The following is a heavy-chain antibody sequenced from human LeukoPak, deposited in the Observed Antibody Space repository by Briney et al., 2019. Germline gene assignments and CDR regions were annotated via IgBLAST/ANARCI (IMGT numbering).Heavy chain of an antibody. CDR2: IWYDGSNK. V-gene: IGHV3-33*01. J-gene: IGHJ4*02. D-gene: IGHD3-22*01. Sequence: PGRSLRLSCAASGFTFSSYGMHWVRQAPGKGLEWVAVIWYDGSNKYYADSVKGRFTISRDNSKNTLYLQMNSLRAEDTAVYYCARELYYYDSSGYFYYWGQGTLVTVSS. CDR3: ARELYYYDSSGYFYY. CDR1: GFTFSSYG.